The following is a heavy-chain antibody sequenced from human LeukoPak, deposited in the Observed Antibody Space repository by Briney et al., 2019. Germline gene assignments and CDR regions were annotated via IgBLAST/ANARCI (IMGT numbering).Heavy chain of an antibody. CDR2: INHSGST. J-gene: IGHJ4*02. V-gene: IGHV4-34*01. Sequence: SETLSRTCAVYGGSFSGYYWSWIRQPPGKGLEWIGEINHSGSTNYNPSLKSRVTISVDTSKNQFSLKLSSVTAADTAVYYCARGRADFDYWGQGTLVTVSS. CDR1: GGSFSGYY. CDR3: ARGRADFDY.